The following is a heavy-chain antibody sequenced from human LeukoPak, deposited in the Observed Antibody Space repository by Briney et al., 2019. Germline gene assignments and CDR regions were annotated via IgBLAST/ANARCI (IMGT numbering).Heavy chain of an antibody. CDR2: IYTSGST. D-gene: IGHD1-26*01. J-gene: IGHJ3*02. CDR3: ARGKQPSGSYWKDAFDI. V-gene: IGHV4-61*02. Sequence: SETLSLTCTVSGGSISSSSYYWSWIRQPAGKGLEWIGRIYTSGSTNYNPSLKSRVTMSVDTSKNQFSLKLSSVTAADTAVYYCARGKQPSGSYWKDAFDIWGQGTMVTVSS. CDR1: GGSISSSSYY.